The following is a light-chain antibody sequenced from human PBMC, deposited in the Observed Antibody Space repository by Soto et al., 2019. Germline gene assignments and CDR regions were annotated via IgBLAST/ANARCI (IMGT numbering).Light chain of an antibody. CDR1: QSISSW. J-gene: IGKJ2*01. V-gene: IGKV1-5*03. Sequence: DIQMTQSPSTLYESVGDRVTITCRASQSISSWLAWYQQKPGKAPKLLIYKASSLESGVPSRFSGSGSGTEFTLTISSLQPDDFATYYCQQYNSYSPNTFGQGTKLEIK. CDR3: QQYNSYSPNT. CDR2: KAS.